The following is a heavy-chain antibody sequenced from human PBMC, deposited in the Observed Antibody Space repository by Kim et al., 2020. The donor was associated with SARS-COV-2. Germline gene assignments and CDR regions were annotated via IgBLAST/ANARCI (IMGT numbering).Heavy chain of an antibody. V-gene: IGHV1-3*01. CDR3: LGGFYFCY. D-gene: IGHD3-16*01. J-gene: IGHJ1*01. CDR1: GHFFTRDS. Sequence: ASVKVSCKTSGHFFTRDSIHWVRQAPGQGLEWMGGIDCGNGNTIYSQKFQGRVTFTTDTSASTAYMELSFLRSEDSAVYYCLGGFYFCYWGQGTLVTVS. CDR2: IDCGNGNT.